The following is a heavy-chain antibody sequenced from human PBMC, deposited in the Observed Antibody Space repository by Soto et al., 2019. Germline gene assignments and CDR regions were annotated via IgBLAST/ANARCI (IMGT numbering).Heavy chain of an antibody. CDR1: GYTFTSYD. Sequence: QVQLVQSGAEVKKPGASVKVSCKASGYTFTSYDINWVRQATGQGLEWMGWMNPNSGNTGYAQKFQGRVTMTMNTSISTAYMELSSLRSEDTAVYYCAGGQYEVPYYYGMDVWGQGTTVTVSS. D-gene: IGHD2-2*01. CDR2: MNPNSGNT. V-gene: IGHV1-8*01. J-gene: IGHJ6*02. CDR3: AGGQYEVPYYYGMDV.